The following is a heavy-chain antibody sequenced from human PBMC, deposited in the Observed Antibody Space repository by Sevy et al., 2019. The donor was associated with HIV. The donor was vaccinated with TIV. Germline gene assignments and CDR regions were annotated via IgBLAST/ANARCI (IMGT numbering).Heavy chain of an antibody. V-gene: IGHV1-46*01. J-gene: IGHJ4*02. Sequence: ASVKVSCKASGYTFTNYYMHWVRQAPGQGLEWMGLINPSGGSTSYAQKFQGRVTMTRDTSTSTVYMELSSLRSEETAVYYCARVYYYDYSGPGYWGQGTLVTVSS. CDR1: GYTFTNYY. D-gene: IGHD3-22*01. CDR2: INPSGGST. CDR3: ARVYYYDYSGPGY.